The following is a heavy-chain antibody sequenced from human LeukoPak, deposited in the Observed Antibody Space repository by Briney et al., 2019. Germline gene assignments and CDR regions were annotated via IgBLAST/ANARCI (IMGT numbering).Heavy chain of an antibody. CDR1: GGSINTYY. Sequence: PSATLLLTCTGTGGSINTYYWNWIRQPAGKGLDWIGLIYTNRSTHYNPSLMSRVSISIDKSKNQFSLRLSSVTAADTAVYYCARGNSSSSCDYWGQGTLVTVSS. V-gene: IGHV4-4*07. J-gene: IGHJ4*02. D-gene: IGHD6-6*01. CDR2: IYTNRST. CDR3: ARGNSSSSCDY.